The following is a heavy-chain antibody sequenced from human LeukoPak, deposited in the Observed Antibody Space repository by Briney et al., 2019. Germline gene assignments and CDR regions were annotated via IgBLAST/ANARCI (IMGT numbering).Heavy chain of an antibody. V-gene: IGHV3-74*01. D-gene: IGHD3-10*01. Sequence: PGGSLRLSCAVSGITFSSYWMHWVRQDPGRGLLWVSRINTQGTYTNYADSVKGRFTISRDNAKNTVYLQMNSLRVEDTAVYYCALSQLMWFGEYEDSWGQGTLVTVSS. CDR2: INTQGTYT. CDR1: GITFSSYW. J-gene: IGHJ4*02. CDR3: ALSQLMWFGEYEDS.